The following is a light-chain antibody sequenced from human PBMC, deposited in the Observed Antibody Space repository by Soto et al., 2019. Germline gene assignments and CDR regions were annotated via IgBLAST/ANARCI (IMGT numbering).Light chain of an antibody. Sequence: EIVLTQSPATLSLSPGERATLSCRASQSVRTYLAWYQQKPGQAPRLVISGASSRATAIPDRFSGSGSGTDFTLTISRLEPEDFAVYYCQQYVSSPLTFGGGTKVDI. CDR2: GAS. J-gene: IGKJ4*01. CDR1: QSVRTY. CDR3: QQYVSSPLT. V-gene: IGKV3-20*01.